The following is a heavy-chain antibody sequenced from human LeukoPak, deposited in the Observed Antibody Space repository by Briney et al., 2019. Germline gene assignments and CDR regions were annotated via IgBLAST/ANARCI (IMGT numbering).Heavy chain of an antibody. CDR1: GLTFSNYA. CDR3: VKDKYPVVVAATLDY. CDR2: ISSNGGIT. J-gene: IGHJ4*02. Sequence: RGSLRLSCSASGLTFSNYAMHWVRQAPGKGLEYVSDISSNGGITYYADSVKGRFTVSRDNSKNMLYLQMNSLTAEDTAVYYCVKDKYPVVVAATLDYWGQGILVTVSS. D-gene: IGHD2-15*01. V-gene: IGHV3-64D*06.